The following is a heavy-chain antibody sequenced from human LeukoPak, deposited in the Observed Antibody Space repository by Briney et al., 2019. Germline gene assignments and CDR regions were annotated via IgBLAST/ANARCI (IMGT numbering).Heavy chain of an antibody. V-gene: IGHV4-34*01. Sequence: PSETLPLTRANYDRYSSCYDWTLVRHPPAKGLEWIGEINHGGDTNYNPSLKSRVTISVDTSKKQFSLKVRSVTAADTAVYYCARVGGDYWGQGTLVTVSS. CDR1: DRYSSCYD. D-gene: IGHD1-26*01. J-gene: IGHJ4*02. CDR3: ARVGGDY. CDR2: INHGGDT.